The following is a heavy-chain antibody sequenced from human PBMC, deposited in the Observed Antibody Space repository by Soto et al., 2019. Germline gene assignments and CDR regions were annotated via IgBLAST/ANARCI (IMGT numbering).Heavy chain of an antibody. CDR2: ISYDGSNK. CDR1: GFTFSSYG. V-gene: IGHV3-30*18. J-gene: IGHJ3*02. D-gene: IGHD1-26*01. CDR3: AKDTMGAKKALDAFDI. Sequence: QVQLVESGGGVVQPGRSLRLSCAASGFTFSSYGMHWVRQAPGKGLEWVAVISYDGSNKYYADSVKGRFTISRDNSKNTLYPQMNSLRAEDTAVYYGAKDTMGAKKALDAFDIGGQGTMVTVSS.